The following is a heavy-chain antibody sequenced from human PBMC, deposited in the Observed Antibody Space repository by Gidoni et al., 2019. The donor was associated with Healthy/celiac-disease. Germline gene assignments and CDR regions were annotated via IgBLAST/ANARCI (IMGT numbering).Heavy chain of an antibody. CDR1: GFTFSNAW. CDR3: TTADLYASCSGGSCYFDY. D-gene: IGHD2-15*01. V-gene: IGHV3-15*01. CDR2: IKSKTDGGTT. Sequence: EVQLVESGGGLVTPGGSLSLPCAASGFTFSNAWMTWVRQAPGKGLEWVGRIKSKTDGGTTDYAAPVKGRFTISRDDSKNTLYLQMNSLKTEDTAVYYCTTADLYASCSGGSCYFDYWGQGTLVTVSS. J-gene: IGHJ4*02.